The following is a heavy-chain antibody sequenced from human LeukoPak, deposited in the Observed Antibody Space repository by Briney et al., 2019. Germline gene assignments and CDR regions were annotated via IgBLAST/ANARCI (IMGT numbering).Heavy chain of an antibody. J-gene: IGHJ4*02. D-gene: IGHD6-19*01. CDR2: INHSGST. CDR3: ARGPRQNSSFYV. Sequence: SETLSLTCAVYGGSFSGYYWSWIRQPPGKGLEWIGEINHSGSTNYNPSLKSRVTISVDTSKNQLSLKLSSVTAADTAVYYCARGPRQNSSFYVWGQGTLVNVSS. V-gene: IGHV4-34*01. CDR1: GGSFSGYY.